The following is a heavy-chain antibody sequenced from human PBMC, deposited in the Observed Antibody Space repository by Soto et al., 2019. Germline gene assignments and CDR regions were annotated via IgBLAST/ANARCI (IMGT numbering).Heavy chain of an antibody. D-gene: IGHD4-17*01. V-gene: IGHV5-51*01. J-gene: IGHJ5*02. Sequence: GESLKISCKVSGYSFTNYWIACVRQMPGKDLEYMGIIYPSDSTTRYSPSFQGQVTISADKSISTAYLQWNSLKASDTAMYYCARHGFYGDYSSNYFDPWGQGTLVTVSS. CDR2: IYPSDSTT. CDR1: GYSFTNYW. CDR3: ARHGFYGDYSSNYFDP.